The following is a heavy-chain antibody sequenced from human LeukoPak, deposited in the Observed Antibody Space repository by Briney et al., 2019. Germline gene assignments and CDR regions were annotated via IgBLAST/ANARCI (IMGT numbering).Heavy chain of an antibody. CDR1: GFTFSSYA. J-gene: IGHJ4*02. Sequence: GGSLRLSCAASGFTFSSYAMSWVRQAPGKGLEWVSAISGSGSGGATYYADSVKGRVTISRDNSKNTLYLQMNSLRAEDTAVYYCAKYSYYGSGSYYNDFDYWGQGTLVTVSS. D-gene: IGHD3-10*01. V-gene: IGHV3-23*01. CDR2: ISGSGSGGAT. CDR3: AKYSYYGSGSYYNDFDY.